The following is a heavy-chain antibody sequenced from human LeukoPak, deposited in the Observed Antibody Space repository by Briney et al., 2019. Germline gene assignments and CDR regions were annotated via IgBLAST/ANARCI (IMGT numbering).Heavy chain of an antibody. CDR1: GFTFSSYS. Sequence: GGSLRLSCAASGFTFSSYSMNWVRQAPGKGLEWVSSISSSSSYIYYADSVKGRFTISRDNAKNSLYLQMNSLRAEDTAVYYCARDRDTARYFDYWGEGTLVTVSS. J-gene: IGHJ4*02. CDR3: ARDRDTARYFDY. V-gene: IGHV3-21*01. D-gene: IGHD5-18*01. CDR2: ISSSSSYI.